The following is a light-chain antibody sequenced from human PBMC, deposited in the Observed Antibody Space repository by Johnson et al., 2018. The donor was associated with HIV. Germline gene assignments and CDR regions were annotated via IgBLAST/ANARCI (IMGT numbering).Light chain of an antibody. J-gene: IGLJ1*01. CDR2: DNN. Sequence: QPVLTQPPSVSAAPGQTVTISCSGSSSNIGNNYVSWYQQLPGTAPKLLIYDNNKRRSGIPDRFSGSKSGTSATLGITGLQTGDEADYYCGTLDTSLSACVFGPGTKVSVL. V-gene: IGLV1-51*01. CDR1: SSNIGNNY. CDR3: GTLDTSLSACV.